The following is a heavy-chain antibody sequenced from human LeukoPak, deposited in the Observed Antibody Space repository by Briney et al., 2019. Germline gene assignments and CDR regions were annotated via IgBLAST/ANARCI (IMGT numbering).Heavy chain of an antibody. CDR1: GGSISSYY. CDR2: IYTSGST. Sequence: SETLSLTCTVSGGSISSYYWSWIRQPAGKGLEWIGRIYTSGSTNYNPSLKSRVTMSVDTSKNQFSLKLSSVTAADTAVYYCARGQHYYDSSGYYYWGQGTLVTVSS. D-gene: IGHD3-22*01. J-gene: IGHJ4*02. CDR3: ARGQHYYDSSGYYY. V-gene: IGHV4-4*07.